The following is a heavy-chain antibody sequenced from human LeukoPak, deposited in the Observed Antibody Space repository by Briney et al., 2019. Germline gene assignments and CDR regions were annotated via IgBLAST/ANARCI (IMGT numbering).Heavy chain of an antibody. CDR3: AKGFYDTGAFDI. J-gene: IGHJ3*02. CDR1: GFTFSTYS. V-gene: IGHV3-21*01. Sequence: GGSLRLSCAASGFTFSTYSMNWVRQAPGKGLEWVSSISSSSSYIYYADSVKGRFTISRDNAKNSLYLQMNSLRAEDTAVYYCAKGFYDTGAFDIWGQGTMVTVSS. CDR2: ISSSSSYI. D-gene: IGHD3-22*01.